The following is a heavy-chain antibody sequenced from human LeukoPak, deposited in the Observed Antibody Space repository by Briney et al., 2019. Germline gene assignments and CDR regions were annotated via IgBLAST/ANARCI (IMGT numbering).Heavy chain of an antibody. CDR2: VRADNGKT. CDR1: GYKFKNYG. D-gene: IGHD7-27*01. V-gene: IGHV1-18*01. J-gene: IGHJ6*03. CDR3: AREPRCQADLGCYYYMDV. Sequence: ASVKVSCKTSGYKFKNYGISWVRQAPGQGLEWMGWVRADNGKTDYTQKFQDRVTMTADTSTNTAYMELRSLRSDDTAVYYCAREPRCQADLGCYYYMDVWGKGTTVTVSS.